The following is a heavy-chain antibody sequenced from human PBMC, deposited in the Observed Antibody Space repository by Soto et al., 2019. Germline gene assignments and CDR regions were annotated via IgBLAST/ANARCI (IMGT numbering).Heavy chain of an antibody. D-gene: IGHD4-17*01. CDR2: NYYSGST. CDR1: GGSITSGGYY. V-gene: IGHV4-31*03. Sequence: QVQLQEAGPGLVKPSQTLSLTCTVSGGSITSGGYYWSWIRQHPGKGLEWIGYNYYSGSTNYNPSLKSRVIISVDTAKTQLSLKLSSVTAEDTAVYYCASGSNDYGERWGQGTLVTASS. J-gene: IGHJ4*02. CDR3: ASGSNDYGER.